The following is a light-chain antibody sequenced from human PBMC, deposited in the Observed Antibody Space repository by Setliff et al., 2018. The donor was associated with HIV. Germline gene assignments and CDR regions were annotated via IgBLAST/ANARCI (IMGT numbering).Light chain of an antibody. V-gene: IGLV2-23*02. CDR1: TSDIGSYNR. Sequence: QSVLTQPPSVYGSPGQSILISCTGTTSDIGSYNRVSWYQQRPGTAPKLIIYEVNKRPYGVSKRFSGSKSGTTASLAISGLQADDEADYYCCSYAGSNIFVVFGTGTKVTVL. CDR2: EVN. J-gene: IGLJ1*01. CDR3: CSYAGSNIFVV.